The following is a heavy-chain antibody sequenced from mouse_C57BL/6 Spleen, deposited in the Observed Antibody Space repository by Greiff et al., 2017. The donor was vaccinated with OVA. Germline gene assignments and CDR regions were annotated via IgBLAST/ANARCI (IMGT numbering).Heavy chain of an antibody. CDR1: GYTFTDYN. V-gene: IGHV1-22*01. CDR3: ARELFTVYFDV. CDR2: INPNNGGT. Sequence: VQLKQSGPELVKPGASVKMSCKASGYTFTDYNMHWVKQSHGKSLEWIGYINPNNGGTSYNQKFKGKATLTVNKSSSTAYMELRSLTSEDSAVYYCARELFTVYFDVWGTGTTVTVSS. D-gene: IGHD1-1*01. J-gene: IGHJ1*03.